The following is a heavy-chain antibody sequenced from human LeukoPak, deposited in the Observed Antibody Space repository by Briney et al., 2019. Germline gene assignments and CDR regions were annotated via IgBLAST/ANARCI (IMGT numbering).Heavy chain of an antibody. D-gene: IGHD6-13*01. V-gene: IGHV3-30*18. CDR1: GFTFSSYG. J-gene: IGHJ4*02. CDR3: AKGAHSWYNHEIFDY. CDR2: ISYNGSNK. Sequence: GGSLRLSCAASGFTFSSYGMHWVRQAPGKGLEWVAVISYNGSNKYYADSVKGRFTISRDNSKNTLYLQMNSLRAEDTAVYYCAKGAHSWYNHEIFDYWGQGTLVTVSS.